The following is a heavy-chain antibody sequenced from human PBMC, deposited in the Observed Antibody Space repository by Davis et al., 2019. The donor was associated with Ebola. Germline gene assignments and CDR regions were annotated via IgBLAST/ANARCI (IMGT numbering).Heavy chain of an antibody. V-gene: IGHV3-73*01. CDR2: IRSKANSYAT. J-gene: IGHJ4*02. D-gene: IGHD2-2*01. CDR3: SADDY. CDR1: GFTFSGSA. Sequence: GESLKISCAASGFTFSGSAMHWVRQASGKGLEWVGRIRSKANSYATAYAASVKGRFTISRDDSKNTAYLQMNSLKTEDTAVYYCSADDYWGQGTPVNVSS.